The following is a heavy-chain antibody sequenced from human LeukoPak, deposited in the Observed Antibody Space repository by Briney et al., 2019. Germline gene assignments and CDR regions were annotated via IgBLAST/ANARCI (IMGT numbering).Heavy chain of an antibody. V-gene: IGHV3-48*01. J-gene: IGHJ3*02. CDR1: GFTFSRYS. CDR2: ISSSSSTI. D-gene: IGHD1-26*01. CDR3: ARAPSEWELPDAFDI. Sequence: GRSLRLSCAASGFTFSRYSMNWVRQAPGKGLEWVSYISSSSSTIYYADSVKGRFTISRDNAKNSLYLQMNSLRAEDTAVYYCARAPSEWELPDAFDIWGQGTMVTVSS.